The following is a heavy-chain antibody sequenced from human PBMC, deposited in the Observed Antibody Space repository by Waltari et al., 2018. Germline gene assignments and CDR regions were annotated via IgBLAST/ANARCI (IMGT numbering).Heavy chain of an antibody. CDR2: IYHSGST. J-gene: IGHJ5*02. Sequence: QVQLQESGPGLVKPSETLSLTCAVSGYSISSGYYWGWIRQPPGTGLEWIGSIYHSGSTYYDPSLKSRVTISVDTSKNHFSLKLSSVTAADTAVYYCASGEDYGDYDNWFDPWGQGTLVTVSS. CDR1: GYSISSGYY. V-gene: IGHV4-38-2*01. CDR3: ASGEDYGDYDNWFDP. D-gene: IGHD4-17*01.